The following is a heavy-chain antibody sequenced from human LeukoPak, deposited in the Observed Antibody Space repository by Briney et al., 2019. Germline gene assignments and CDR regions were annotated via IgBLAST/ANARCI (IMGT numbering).Heavy chain of an antibody. D-gene: IGHD3-9*01. CDR1: GYTFTGYY. CDR2: INPNSGGT. V-gene: IGHV1-2*02. CDR3: ARGRPYYDILTGYPFDY. Sequence: GASVKVSCKASGYTFTGYYMRWVRQAPGQGLEWMGWINPNSGGTNYAQKFQGRVTMTRDTSISTAYMELSRLRSDDTAVYYCARGRPYYDILTGYPFDYWGQGTLVTVSS. J-gene: IGHJ4*02.